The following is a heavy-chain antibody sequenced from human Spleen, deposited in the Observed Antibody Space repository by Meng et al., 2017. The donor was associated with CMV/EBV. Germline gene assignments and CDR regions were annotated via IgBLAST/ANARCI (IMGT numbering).Heavy chain of an antibody. CDR1: GYTFTSYY. Sequence: ASVKVSCKASGYTFTSYYMHWVRQAPGQGLEWMGIINPSGGSTSYAQKFQGRVTMTRETSTSTVYMELSSLRSEDTAVYYCARVSTIFGVVKDAFDIWGQGTMVTVSS. CDR3: ARVSTIFGVVKDAFDI. J-gene: IGHJ3*02. V-gene: IGHV1-46*01. CDR2: INPSGGST. D-gene: IGHD3-3*01.